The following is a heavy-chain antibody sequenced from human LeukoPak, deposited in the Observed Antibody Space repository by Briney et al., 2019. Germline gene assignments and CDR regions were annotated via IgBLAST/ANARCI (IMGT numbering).Heavy chain of an antibody. D-gene: IGHD2-15*01. CDR3: ARDIATVVHQD. CDR2: ISGHNGNT. Sequence: GASVKVSCKASGYTFSSYGISWVRQAPGQGLEWMGWISGHNGNTNYVQRFQGRVTMTTDTSTTTAYMELRNLRSDDTAVYYCARDIATVVHQDWGQGTLVTVSS. CDR1: GYTFSSYG. V-gene: IGHV1-18*01. J-gene: IGHJ4*02.